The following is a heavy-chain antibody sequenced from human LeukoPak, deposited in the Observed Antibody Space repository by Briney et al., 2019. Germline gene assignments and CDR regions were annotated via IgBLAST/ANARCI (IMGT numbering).Heavy chain of an antibody. V-gene: IGHV1-2*02. CDR1: GYTFTGYY. J-gene: IGHJ6*02. CDR3: ARDRVVVVAATPTYGMDV. D-gene: IGHD2-15*01. Sequence: GASVKVSCKASGYTFTGYYMHWVRQATGQGLEWMGWINPNSGGTNYAQKFQGRVTMTRDTSISTAYMELSRLRSDDTAVYYCARDRVVVVAATPTYGMDVWGQGTTVTVSS. CDR2: INPNSGGT.